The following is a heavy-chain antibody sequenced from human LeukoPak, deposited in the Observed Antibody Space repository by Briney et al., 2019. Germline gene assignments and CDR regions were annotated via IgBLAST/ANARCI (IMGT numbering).Heavy chain of an antibody. D-gene: IGHD4-17*01. CDR1: GGSFSGYY. Sequence: SETLSLTCAVYGGSFSGYYWSWIRQPPGKGLEWIGEINHSGSTNYNPSLKSRVTISVDTSKNQFSLKLSSVTAADTAVYYCARDKGDYGDYYWFDPWGQGTPVTVSS. J-gene: IGHJ5*02. V-gene: IGHV4-34*01. CDR3: ARDKGDYGDYYWFDP. CDR2: INHSGST.